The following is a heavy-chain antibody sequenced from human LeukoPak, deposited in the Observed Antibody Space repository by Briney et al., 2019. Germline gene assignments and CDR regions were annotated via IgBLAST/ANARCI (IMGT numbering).Heavy chain of an antibody. CDR2: ISYDGGNK. D-gene: IGHD1-26*01. Sequence: PGRSLRLSCAASGFTFSTYGMHWVRQAPGKGLEWVAVISYDGGNKYYADSVKGRFTISRDNSKNTLYLQMNSLRAEDTAVYYCAKGNGVGATDYWGQGTLVTVSS. V-gene: IGHV3-30*18. J-gene: IGHJ4*02. CDR3: AKGNGVGATDY. CDR1: GFTFSTYG.